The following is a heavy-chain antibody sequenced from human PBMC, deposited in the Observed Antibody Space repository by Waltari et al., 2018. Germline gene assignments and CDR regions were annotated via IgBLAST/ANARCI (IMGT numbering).Heavy chain of an antibody. J-gene: IGHJ3*02. CDR3: ARDQWFAFDI. Sequence: EVQLVGSGGGLVQPGGPLRLSCAASGFTLSSYWMRWVRQAPGKGLEWVANIKKDGSEEYYVDSVRGRFTISRDNAKNSLYLQMNSLRPEDTAVYYCARDQWFAFDIWGQGTMVTVSS. CDR2: IKKDGSEE. D-gene: IGHD3-22*01. V-gene: IGHV3-7*01. CDR1: GFTLSSYW.